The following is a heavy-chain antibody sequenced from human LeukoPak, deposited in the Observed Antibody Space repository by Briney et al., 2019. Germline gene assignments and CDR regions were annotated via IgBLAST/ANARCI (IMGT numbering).Heavy chain of an antibody. V-gene: IGHV4-30-2*01. CDR3: ASTPYGSGSHFDY. D-gene: IGHD3-10*01. Sequence: SQTLSLTCAVSGGSISSGGYSWSWIRQPPGKGLEWIGYIYHSGSTYYNPSLKNRVTISVDRSKNQFSLKLSSVTAADTAVYYCASTPYGSGSHFDYWGQGTLVTVSS. CDR1: GGSISSGGYS. J-gene: IGHJ4*02. CDR2: IYHSGST.